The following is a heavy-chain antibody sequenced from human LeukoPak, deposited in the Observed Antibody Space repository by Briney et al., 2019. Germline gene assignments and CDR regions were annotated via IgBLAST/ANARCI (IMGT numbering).Heavy chain of an antibody. Sequence: GGSLRLSCAASGFSVSSNFMNWVRQAPGKGLEWVSVIYSGGSTYYADSVKGRFTISRDNSKNTLYLQMNSLTAEDTAVYYCARVIVESSLTTPHDAFDIWGQGTMVTVSS. CDR2: IYSGGST. CDR3: ARVIVESSLTTPHDAFDI. CDR1: GFSVSSNF. D-gene: IGHD4-17*01. J-gene: IGHJ3*02. V-gene: IGHV3-53*01.